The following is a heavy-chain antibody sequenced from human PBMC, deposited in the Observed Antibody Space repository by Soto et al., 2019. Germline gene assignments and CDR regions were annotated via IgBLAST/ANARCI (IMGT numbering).Heavy chain of an antibody. D-gene: IGHD2-21*02. J-gene: IGHJ2*01. Sequence: PSETLAFTCTVSGGSISSGGYYWSWIRQHPGKGLEWIGYIYYSGSTYYNPSLKSRVTISVDTSKNQFSLKLSSVTAADTAVYYCASAYCGGDGYPTNYWYFDLWGRGTLVTVSS. CDR3: ASAYCGGDGYPTNYWYFDL. V-gene: IGHV4-31*03. CDR2: IYYSGST. CDR1: GGSISSGGYY.